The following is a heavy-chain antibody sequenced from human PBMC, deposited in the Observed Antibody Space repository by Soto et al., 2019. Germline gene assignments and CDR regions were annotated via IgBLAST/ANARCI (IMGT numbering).Heavy chain of an antibody. Sequence: GGSLRLSCAASGFTVSSNYMSWVRQAPGKGLEWVSVIYSGGSTYHADSVRGRFTISRDNSKNTLYLQMKSLRAEDTAVYYCARDPPATRHGMDVWGQGTTVTVSS. CDR2: IYSGGST. V-gene: IGHV3-53*01. J-gene: IGHJ6*02. CDR1: GFTVSSNY. CDR3: ARDPPATRHGMDV.